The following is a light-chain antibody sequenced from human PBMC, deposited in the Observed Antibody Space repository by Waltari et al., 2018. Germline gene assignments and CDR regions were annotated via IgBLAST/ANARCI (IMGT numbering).Light chain of an antibody. V-gene: IGKV1-39*01. CDR3: QQSYSTPDT. J-gene: IGKJ2*01. Sequence: DIQMTQSPSSLSAFVGDRVTITCRASQSITNYLNWYQEKPGKAPKLLIYAASGLQGGVPSRFSGSGSGTDFTLTISSLQAEDFATYYCQQSYSTPDTFGQGTKLEIK. CDR1: QSITNY. CDR2: AAS.